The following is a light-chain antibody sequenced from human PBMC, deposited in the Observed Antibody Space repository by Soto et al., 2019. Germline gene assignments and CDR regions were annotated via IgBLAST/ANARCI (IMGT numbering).Light chain of an antibody. CDR3: QHQNTYPFT. V-gene: IGKV1-9*01. CDR1: QGISNY. CDR2: GAS. Sequence: IQMTQSPSTLRSSIGDRVTMTCRASQGISNYLAWYQQKPGKAPKLLIYGASTLQSGVPSRFSGSGSGTDGTITLSSLQTEDVSTYYCQHQNTYPFTFGGGTKVDIK. J-gene: IGKJ4*01.